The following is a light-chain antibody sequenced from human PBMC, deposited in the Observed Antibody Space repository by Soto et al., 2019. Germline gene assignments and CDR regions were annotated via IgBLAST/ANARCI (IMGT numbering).Light chain of an antibody. V-gene: IGKV3-20*01. Sequence: EGGLTQSPGALSLSPGERATLSCRASHSVDSSDFAWYEQRPGQAPRLLIYETSSRATVIPDRFSGSGSGAYFTLTVRRLEHEGFAVYFCQQYGSYPLTFGGGNKVEI. J-gene: IGKJ4*01. CDR3: QQYGSYPLT. CDR1: HSVDSSD. CDR2: ETS.